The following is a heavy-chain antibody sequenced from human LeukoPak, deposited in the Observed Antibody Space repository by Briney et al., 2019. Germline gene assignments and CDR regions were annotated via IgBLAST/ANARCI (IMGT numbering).Heavy chain of an antibody. CDR3: AKVKDYYYYGMDV. Sequence: GGSLRLSCAASGFTFSGYAMSWVRQAPGKGLEWVSGISGSGGSTYYADSVKGRFTISRDNSKNTLYLQMNSLRAEDTAIYYCAKVKDYYYYGMDVWGQGTTVTVSS. J-gene: IGHJ6*02. CDR1: GFTFSGYA. CDR2: ISGSGGST. V-gene: IGHV3-23*01.